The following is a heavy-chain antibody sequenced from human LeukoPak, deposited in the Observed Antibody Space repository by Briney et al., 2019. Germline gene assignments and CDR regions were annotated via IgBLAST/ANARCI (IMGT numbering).Heavy chain of an antibody. D-gene: IGHD3-22*01. V-gene: IGHV3-23*01. CDR3: AKGGYYDSSGYYGY. CDR2: ISGSGGST. J-gene: IGHJ4*02. CDR1: GFTFSSYA. Sequence: GGSLRLSCAASGFTFSSYAMSWVRQAPGKGLEWVSAISGSGGSTYYADSVKGRLTISRDNSKNTLYLQMNSLRAEDTAVYYCAKGGYYDSSGYYGYWGQGTLVTVSS.